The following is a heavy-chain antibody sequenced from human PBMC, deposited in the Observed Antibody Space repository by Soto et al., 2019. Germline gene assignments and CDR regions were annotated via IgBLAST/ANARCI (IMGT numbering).Heavy chain of an antibody. CDR3: TRSLFHYDFWSGSNYYGMDV. V-gene: IGHV3-49*03. Sequence: QPGGSLRLSCTASGFTFGDYAMSWFRQAPGKGLEWVGFIRSKAYGGTTEYAASVKGRFTISRDDSKSIAYLQMNSLKTEDTAVYYCTRSLFHYDFWSGSNYYGMDVWGQGTTVTVSS. J-gene: IGHJ6*02. CDR1: GFTFGDYA. D-gene: IGHD3-3*01. CDR2: IRSKAYGGTT.